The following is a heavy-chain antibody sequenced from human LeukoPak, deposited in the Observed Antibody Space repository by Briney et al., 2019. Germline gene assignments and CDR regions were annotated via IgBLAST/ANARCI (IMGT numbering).Heavy chain of an antibody. CDR3: ARDREHGGKLGY. Sequence: GGSLRLSCAASGFTVSNNYMNWVRQAPGKGLEWVSVIYSGGNTYYADSVKGRFTISRDNSKNTLHLQMNSLRVEDTAVYYCARDREHGGKLGYWGQGTLVTVSS. CDR2: IYSGGNT. CDR1: GFTVSNNY. D-gene: IGHD4-23*01. V-gene: IGHV3-66*02. J-gene: IGHJ4*02.